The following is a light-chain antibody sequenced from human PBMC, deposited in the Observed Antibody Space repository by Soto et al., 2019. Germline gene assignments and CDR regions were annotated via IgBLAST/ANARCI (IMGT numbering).Light chain of an antibody. CDR3: QQSYTTQFT. CDR1: QSISTY. Sequence: DIQMTQSPSSLSASVGDRVTVTCRASQSISTYLYWYQQKPGKAPKLLIYAASSLETGVPSRFSGSGSGTDFTLTSSSLPPEDFATYFCQQSYTTQFTFGHGTKVDIK. CDR2: AAS. V-gene: IGKV1-39*01. J-gene: IGKJ3*01.